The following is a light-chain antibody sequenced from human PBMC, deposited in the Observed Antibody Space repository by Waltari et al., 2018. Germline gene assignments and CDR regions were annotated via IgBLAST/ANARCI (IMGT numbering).Light chain of an antibody. CDR1: SSAVGNYNL. CDR2: AGS. V-gene: IGLV2-23*01. CDR3: CSYAGSSTYV. Sequence: QSALTQPASVSGSPGQSITIPCTGTSSAVGNYNLVSWYQQNPGKAPKLMISAGSKRPSGVSNRFSVSKSGNTASLTISGLQAEDEADYYCCSYAGSSTYVFGTGTKVTVL. J-gene: IGLJ1*01.